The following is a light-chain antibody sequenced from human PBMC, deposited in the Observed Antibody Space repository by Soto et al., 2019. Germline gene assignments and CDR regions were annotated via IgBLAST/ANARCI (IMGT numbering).Light chain of an antibody. CDR2: ATS. CDR3: QQSYSSVT. CDR1: QGIRNY. Sequence: IEMAQSPSSLSASVRDRVTITCWASQGIRNYSAWYQQKPGKVPNLLIYATSSLQSGVPSRLSGSGSGTDFTLPIRSLQPEDFATYYCQQSYSSVTFGQGTKVDIK. J-gene: IGKJ1*01. V-gene: IGKV1-39*01.